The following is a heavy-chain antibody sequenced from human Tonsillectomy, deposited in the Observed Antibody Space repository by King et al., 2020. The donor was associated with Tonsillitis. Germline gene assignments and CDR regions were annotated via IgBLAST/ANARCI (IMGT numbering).Heavy chain of an antibody. V-gene: IGHV3-23*04. CDR1: GFTFSNYA. CDR3: AKDRDFGDLYFFDY. Sequence: VQLVESGGGLVQPGGSLRLSCAGSGFTFSNYAMSWVRQAPGKGLEWVSSISGSGGSTFYAESVKGGLTISRDNYKNTVYLQMYSLRPEDTAVYSCAKDRDFGDLYFFDYWGQGTLVTVSS. J-gene: IGHJ4*02. CDR2: ISGSGGST. D-gene: IGHD4-17*01.